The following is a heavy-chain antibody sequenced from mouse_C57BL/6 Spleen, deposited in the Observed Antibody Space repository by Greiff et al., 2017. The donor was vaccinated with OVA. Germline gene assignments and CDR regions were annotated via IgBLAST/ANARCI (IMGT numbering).Heavy chain of an antibody. CDR3: ARTGTAFDY. V-gene: IGHV1-82*01. D-gene: IGHD4-1*01. CDR2: IYPGDGDT. J-gene: IGHJ2*01. CDR1: GYAFSSSW. Sequence: QVQLKESGPELVKPGASVKISCKASGYAFSSSWMNWVKQRPGKGLEWIGRIYPGDGDTNYNGKFKGKATLTADKSSSTAYMQLSSLTSEDSAVYFCARTGTAFDYWGEGTTLTVSS.